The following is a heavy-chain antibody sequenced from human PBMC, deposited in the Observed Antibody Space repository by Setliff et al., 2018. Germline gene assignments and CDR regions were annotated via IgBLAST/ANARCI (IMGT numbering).Heavy chain of an antibody. CDR3: ARVGNVDTAMVIWFDP. D-gene: IGHD5-18*01. V-gene: IGHV7-4-1*02. CDR2: INTNTGNP. CDR1: GYTFTSYA. J-gene: IGHJ5*02. Sequence: GASVKVSCKASGYTFTSYAMNWVRQAPGQGLEWMGWINTNTGNPTYAKGFTGRFVFSLDTSVSTAYLQISSLKAEDTAVYYCARVGNVDTAMVIWFDPWGQGTLVTVSS.